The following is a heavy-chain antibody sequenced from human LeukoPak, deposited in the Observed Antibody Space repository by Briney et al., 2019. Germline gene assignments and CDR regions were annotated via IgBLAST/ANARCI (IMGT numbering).Heavy chain of an antibody. CDR3: TSGIGTYDY. Sequence: GGSLRLSCAVSGLTFSEYWMHWVRQDAGKGLVWVAGISKDGGSTEYADFVKGRCTISRDNAKNTLYLQMNSLTVDDTAVYYCTSGIGTYDYWGLGAQVTVCS. J-gene: IGHJ4*02. D-gene: IGHD1-14*01. CDR2: ISKDGGST. CDR1: GLTFSEYW. V-gene: IGHV3-74*03.